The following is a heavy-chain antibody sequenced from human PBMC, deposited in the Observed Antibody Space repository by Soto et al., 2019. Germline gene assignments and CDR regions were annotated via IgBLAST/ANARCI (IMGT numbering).Heavy chain of an antibody. CDR1: GFTFSSYA. CDR3: AKGRSYYYYYGVDV. V-gene: IGHV3-23*01. J-gene: IGHJ6*02. Sequence: PGGSLRLSCAASGFTFSSYAMSWVRQAPGKGLEWVSDIIDSGGSTYYADSVKGRFTISRDNSKSTLYLQMNSLRAEDTALYYCAKGRSYYYYYGVDVWAQGTTVTVSS. CDR2: IIDSGGST.